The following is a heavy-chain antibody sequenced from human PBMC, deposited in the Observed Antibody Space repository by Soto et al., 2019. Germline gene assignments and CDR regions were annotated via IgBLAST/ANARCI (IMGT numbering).Heavy chain of an antibody. J-gene: IGHJ4*02. CDR3: AREPPETPPDY. V-gene: IGHV1-18*01. Sequence: QVQLVQSGTDVKKPGASVKVSCKTSGYTFSDYGISWVRQAPGQGLEWMGWISAKNGNTNFAQKFRGRVTMTTDTSTSTVYMELRSLKADDTAVYYCAREPPETPPDYSGQGTLVTVSS. CDR1: GYTFSDYG. CDR2: ISAKNGNT.